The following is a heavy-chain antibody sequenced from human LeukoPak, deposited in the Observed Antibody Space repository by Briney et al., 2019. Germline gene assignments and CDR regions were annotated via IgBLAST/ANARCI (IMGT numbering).Heavy chain of an antibody. J-gene: IGHJ4*02. Sequence: SETLSLTCTVSGGSISSGSYYWYWIRQPAGQGLEWVGRFYTGGSTNCNPSLKSRVTISVDTSKNQFSLNLSSVTAADSAVYFCATTFSGDRDYWGQGTLVTVSS. V-gene: IGHV4-61*02. CDR1: GGSISSGSYY. CDR3: ATTFSGDRDY. CDR2: FYTGGST. D-gene: IGHD4-17*01.